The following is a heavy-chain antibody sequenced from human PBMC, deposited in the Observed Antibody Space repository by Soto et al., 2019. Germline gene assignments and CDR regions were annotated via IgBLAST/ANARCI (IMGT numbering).Heavy chain of an antibody. Sequence: QVQLVQSGAEVKKPGSSMKVSCKASGGTFSSYAISWVRQAPGQGLEWMGGIIPIFGTANYAQKFQGRVTITADESTSTAYMELSSLRSEDTAVYYCARAPRRFSGYPYNWFDPWGQGTLVTVSS. CDR1: GGTFSSYA. CDR3: ARAPRRFSGYPYNWFDP. J-gene: IGHJ5*02. V-gene: IGHV1-69*01. D-gene: IGHD3-22*01. CDR2: IIPIFGTA.